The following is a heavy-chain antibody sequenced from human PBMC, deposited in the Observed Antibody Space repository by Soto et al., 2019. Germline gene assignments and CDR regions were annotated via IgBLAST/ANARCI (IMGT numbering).Heavy chain of an antibody. CDR3: ARSIAARLYHYYGMDV. V-gene: IGHV3-74*01. CDR2: INSDGSST. J-gene: IGHJ6*02. CDR1: GFTFSSYW. D-gene: IGHD6-6*01. Sequence: EVQLVESGGGLVQPGGSLRLSCAASGFTFSSYWMHWVRQAPGKGLVWVSRINSDGSSTSYADSVKGRFTISRDNAKNTLYLQMNSLRAEDTAVYYCARSIAARLYHYYGMDVWGQGTTVTVSS.